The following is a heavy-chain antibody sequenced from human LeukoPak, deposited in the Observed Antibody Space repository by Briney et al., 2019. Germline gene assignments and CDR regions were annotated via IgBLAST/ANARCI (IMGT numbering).Heavy chain of an antibody. CDR1: GFTFRNYA. Sequence: GGSLRLSCAASGFTFRNYAMHWVRQAPGKGLEWLAVMSYDSIDKYYADSVKGQFTISRDNSKNTLSLQMDNLRVADTALYYCARDLGTEVAYWGQGTLVTVSS. V-gene: IGHV3-30-3*01. CDR3: ARDLGTEVAY. CDR2: MSYDSIDK. J-gene: IGHJ4*02.